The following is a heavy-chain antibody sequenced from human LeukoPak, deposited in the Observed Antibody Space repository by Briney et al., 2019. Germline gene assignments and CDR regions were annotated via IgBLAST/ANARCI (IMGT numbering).Heavy chain of an antibody. D-gene: IGHD3-22*01. CDR2: IHYSGST. CDR3: ARDWSLGYDSSDYYYYYGMDV. Sequence: PSETLSLTCTVSGGSISGYYWSWIRQPPGKGLEWIGYIHYSGSTNYNPSLKSRVAISVDTSKNQFSLKLSSVTAADTAVYYCARDWSLGYDSSDYYYYYGMDVWGQGTTVTVSS. V-gene: IGHV4-59*01. CDR1: GGSISGYY. J-gene: IGHJ6*02.